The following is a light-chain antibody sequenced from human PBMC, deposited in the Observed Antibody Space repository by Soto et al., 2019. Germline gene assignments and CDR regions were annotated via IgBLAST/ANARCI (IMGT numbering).Light chain of an antibody. CDR1: HSVGSL. CDR2: FAS. CDR3: QQRSAWPWT. Sequence: DIVLTQSPGTLSLSPGERATLSCRASHSVGSLLAWYQQKPGQAPRLLIYFASNRATGIPPRFSGSGSGTDFTLTIDSLEPEDFALFYCQQRSAWPWTFGQGTKVDIK. V-gene: IGKV3-11*01. J-gene: IGKJ1*01.